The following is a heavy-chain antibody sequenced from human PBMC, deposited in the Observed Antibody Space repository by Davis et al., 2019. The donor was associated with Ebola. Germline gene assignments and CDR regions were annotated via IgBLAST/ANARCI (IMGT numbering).Heavy chain of an antibody. D-gene: IGHD4-17*01. CDR1: GFTFSSYS. Sequence: PGGSLRLSCAASGFTFSSYSMSWVRQAPGKVLEWVSYISSGSGTMYYADSVKGRFTISRDNAKNSLYLQMNSLRDEDTAVYYCARDDYGDYRNYGMDVWGQGTTVTVSS. J-gene: IGHJ6*02. V-gene: IGHV3-48*02. CDR2: ISSGSGTM. CDR3: ARDDYGDYRNYGMDV.